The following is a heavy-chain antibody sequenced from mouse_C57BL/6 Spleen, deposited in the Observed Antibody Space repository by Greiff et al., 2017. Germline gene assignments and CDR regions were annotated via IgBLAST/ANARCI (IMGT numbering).Heavy chain of an antibody. Sequence: EVHLVESEGGLVQPGSSMKLSCTASGFTFSDYYMAWVRQVPEKGLEWVANINYDGSSTYYLDSLKSRFIISRDNAKNILYLQMSSLKSEDTATYYCARAVTTVVNYAMDYWGQGTSVTVSS. CDR2: INYDGSST. CDR3: ARAVTTVVNYAMDY. V-gene: IGHV5-16*01. J-gene: IGHJ4*01. CDR1: GFTFSDYY. D-gene: IGHD1-1*01.